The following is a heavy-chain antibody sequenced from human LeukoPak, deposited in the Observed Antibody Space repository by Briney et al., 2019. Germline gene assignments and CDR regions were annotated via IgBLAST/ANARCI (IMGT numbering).Heavy chain of an antibody. CDR3: AKAGYSSGWRNFDY. CDR1: GFTFSSYG. D-gene: IGHD6-19*01. Sequence: GGSLRLSCAASGFTFSSYGMHWVRQAPGKGLEWVAVISYDGSNKFYEDSVKGRFTISRDNSKNTLYLQMSSLRAEDTAVYYCAKAGYSSGWRNFDYWGQGTLVTVSS. V-gene: IGHV3-30*18. CDR2: ISYDGSNK. J-gene: IGHJ4*02.